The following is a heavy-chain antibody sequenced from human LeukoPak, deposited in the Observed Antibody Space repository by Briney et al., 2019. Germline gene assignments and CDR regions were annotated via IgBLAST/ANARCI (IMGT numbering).Heavy chain of an antibody. CDR1: GYTFTSYG. J-gene: IGHJ5*02. V-gene: IGHV1-46*01. D-gene: IGHD3-3*01. CDR2: INPSGGST. Sequence: ASVKVSCKASGYTFTSYGISWVRQAPGQGLEWMGIINPSGGSTSYAQKFQGRVTMTRDTSTSTVYMELSSLRSEDTAVYYCARDQYYDFWSGYPNWFDPWGQGTLVTVSS. CDR3: ARDQYYDFWSGYPNWFDP.